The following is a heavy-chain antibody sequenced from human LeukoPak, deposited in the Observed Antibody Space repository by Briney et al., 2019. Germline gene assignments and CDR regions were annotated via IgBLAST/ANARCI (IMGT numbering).Heavy chain of an antibody. CDR1: GVSISSGAYF. CDR3: ARAATYSYGLFDY. Sequence: SQTLSLTCTVSGVSISSGAYFGSWIRQHPGKGLEWIGYISYSGSTNYNPSLKSRVTISVDTSKNHFSLKLTSVTAADTAVYYCARAATYSYGLFDYWGQGTLVTVSS. J-gene: IGHJ4*02. D-gene: IGHD5-18*01. V-gene: IGHV4-31*03. CDR2: ISYSGST.